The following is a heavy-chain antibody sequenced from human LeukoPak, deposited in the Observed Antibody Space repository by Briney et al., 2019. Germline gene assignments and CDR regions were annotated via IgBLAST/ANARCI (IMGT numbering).Heavy chain of an antibody. CDR2: IYHSGST. V-gene: IGHV4-4*02. D-gene: IGHD2-2*01. CDR3: ARDFCSSTSCYVPDAFDI. Sequence: PSETLSLTCAVSGGSISSSNWWSWVRQPPGKGLEWIGEIYHSGSTNYNPSLKSRVTISVDKSKNQFSLKLSSVTAADTAVYYCARDFCSSTSCYVPDAFDIWGQGTMVTVSS. J-gene: IGHJ3*02. CDR1: GGSISSSNW.